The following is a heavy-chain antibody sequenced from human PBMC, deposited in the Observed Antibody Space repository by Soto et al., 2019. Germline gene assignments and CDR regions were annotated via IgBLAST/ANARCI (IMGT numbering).Heavy chain of an antibody. CDR3: VILRYQLLARIY. D-gene: IGHD2-2*01. CDR2: ISSSSSYI. J-gene: IGHJ4*02. CDR1: GFTFSSYS. V-gene: IGHV3-21*01. Sequence: LSLTCAASGFTFSSYSMNWVRQAPGKGLEWVSSISSSSSYIYYADSVKGRFTISRDNAKNSLYLQMNSLRAEDTAVYYCVILRYQLLARIYWGQGTLVTVSS.